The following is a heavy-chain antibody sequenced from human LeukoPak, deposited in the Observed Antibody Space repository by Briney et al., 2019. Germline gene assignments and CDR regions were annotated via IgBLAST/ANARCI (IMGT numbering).Heavy chain of an antibody. CDR3: ARHYLSSGSYLRAYFDY. D-gene: IGHD1-26*01. J-gene: IGHJ4*02. CDR2: IYYSGST. CDR1: GGSISSSSYY. Sequence: SETLSLTCTVSGGSISSSSYYWGWIRQPPGKGLEWIGSIYYSGSTYYNPSLKSRVTISVDTSKNQFSLKLSSVTAADTAVYYCARHYLSSGSYLRAYFDYWGQGTLVTVSS. V-gene: IGHV4-39*01.